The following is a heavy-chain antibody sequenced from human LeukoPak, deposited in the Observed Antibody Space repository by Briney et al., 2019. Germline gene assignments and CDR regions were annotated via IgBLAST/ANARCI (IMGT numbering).Heavy chain of an antibody. J-gene: IGHJ3*02. Sequence: GGSLRLSCAASGFTFSSYAMHWVRQAPGKGLEWVAVISYDGSNKYYADSVKGRFTISRDNSKNTLYLQMNSLRAEDTAVYYCARARSSYGYGDAFDIWGQGTMVAVSS. V-gene: IGHV3-30*04. CDR2: ISYDGSNK. CDR3: ARARSSYGYGDAFDI. D-gene: IGHD5-18*01. CDR1: GFTFSSYA.